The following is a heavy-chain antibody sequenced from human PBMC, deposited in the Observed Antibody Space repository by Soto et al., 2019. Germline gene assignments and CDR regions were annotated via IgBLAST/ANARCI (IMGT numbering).Heavy chain of an antibody. D-gene: IGHD6-19*01. J-gene: IGHJ4*02. Sequence: HPGGSLRLSCVGSGFNFGYYGMHWVRHTPGKGLEWVAVIGNDGAARFYGDSVKGRFSISRDNSRSTFYLQMNSLRPEDTAMYYCAKETIAVAGPNFFDFWGQGTQVTVSS. CDR2: IGNDGAAR. V-gene: IGHV3-30*18. CDR1: GFNFGYYG. CDR3: AKETIAVAGPNFFDF.